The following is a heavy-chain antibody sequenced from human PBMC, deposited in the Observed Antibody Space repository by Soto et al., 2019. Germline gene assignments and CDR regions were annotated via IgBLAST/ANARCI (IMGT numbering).Heavy chain of an antibody. CDR3: ASGGASFTRPAGY. CDR2: IFHSGST. V-gene: IGHV4-31*03. D-gene: IGHD3-16*01. CDR1: GDSITSGGYY. J-gene: IGHJ4*02. Sequence: QVQLQESGPGLVKPSQTLSLTCTVSGDSITSGGYYFNWIRQHPGKGLEWIGYIFHSGSTHYNPSRKRRVPXSXDXXTIQFSLRLTSVTAADTAVYYCASGGASFTRPAGYWGRGTLVTVSS.